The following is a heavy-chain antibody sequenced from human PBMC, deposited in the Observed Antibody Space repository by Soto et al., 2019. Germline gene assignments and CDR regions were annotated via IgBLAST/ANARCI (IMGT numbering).Heavy chain of an antibody. V-gene: IGHV3-23*01. Sequence: GESLKISCAASGFTFSSYAMSWVRQAPGKGLEWVSAISGSGGSTYYADSVKGRFTISRDNSKNTLYLQMNSLRAEDTAVYYCAKVGIAARVWAFDYWGQGTLVTVSS. CDR3: AKVGIAARVWAFDY. J-gene: IGHJ4*02. CDR2: ISGSGGST. CDR1: GFTFSSYA. D-gene: IGHD6-6*01.